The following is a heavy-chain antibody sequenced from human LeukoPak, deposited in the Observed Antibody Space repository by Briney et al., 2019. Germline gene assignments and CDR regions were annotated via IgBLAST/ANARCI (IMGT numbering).Heavy chain of an antibody. CDR1: GGSISSGGYY. V-gene: IGHV4-31*03. J-gene: IGHJ5*02. D-gene: IGHD2-15*01. CDR2: IYYSGST. CDR3: AIKSATAPNWFDP. Sequence: SETLSLTCTVSGGSISSGGYYWSWIRQHPGKGLEWIGYIYYSGSTYYNPSLKGRVTISVDTSKNQFSLKLSSVTAADTAVYYCAIKSATAPNWFDPWGQGTLVTVSS.